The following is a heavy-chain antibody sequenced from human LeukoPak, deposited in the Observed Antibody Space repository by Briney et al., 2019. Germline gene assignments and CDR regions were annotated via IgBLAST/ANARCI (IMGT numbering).Heavy chain of an antibody. Sequence: ASVKVSCKASGYTFTSYGISWVRQAPEQGLEWMGWISAYNGNTNYAQKLQGRVTMTTDTSTSTAYMELRSLRSDDTAVYYCAISTLFSAAMNFDYWGQGTLVTVSS. CDR1: GYTFTSYG. V-gene: IGHV1-18*04. J-gene: IGHJ4*02. CDR2: ISAYNGNT. CDR3: AISTLFSAAMNFDY. D-gene: IGHD2-2*01.